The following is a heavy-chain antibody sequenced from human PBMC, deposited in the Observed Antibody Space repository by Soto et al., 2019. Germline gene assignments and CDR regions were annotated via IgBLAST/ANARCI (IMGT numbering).Heavy chain of an antibody. J-gene: IGHJ4*02. D-gene: IGHD5-18*01. V-gene: IGHV3-53*01. CDR2: IYTDGST. CDR1: GFIVSRNY. Sequence: GGSLRLSCAASGFIVSRNYMSWVRQAPGKGLEWVSIIYTDGSTYYADSVKGRFTISRDNFKNTLYLQMNSLRVEDKAVYYCARPWIELWYRGDYFDYWGQGTMGTVSS. CDR3: ARPWIELWYRGDYFDY.